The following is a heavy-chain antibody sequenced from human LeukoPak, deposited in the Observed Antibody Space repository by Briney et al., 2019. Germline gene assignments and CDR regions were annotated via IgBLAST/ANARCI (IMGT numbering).Heavy chain of an antibody. CDR3: AKGAGGFSYYNWFDP. J-gene: IGHJ5*02. CDR1: GGSISSSPYY. CDR2: IYYSGTT. Sequence: SETLSLTCTVSGGSISSSPYYWGWIRQPPGKGLEWIGSIYYSGTTHYNPSLESRVTISVDTSKNQFSLKLASVTAADTATYYCAKGAGGFSYYNWFDPWGQGTLVTVSS. D-gene: IGHD5-18*01. V-gene: IGHV4-39*07.